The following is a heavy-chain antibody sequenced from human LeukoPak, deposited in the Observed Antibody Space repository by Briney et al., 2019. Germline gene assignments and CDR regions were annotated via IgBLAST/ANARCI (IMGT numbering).Heavy chain of an antibody. Sequence: PGGSLRLSCAASGLTFTGYWMSWVRQAPGKGLEWVANIKQDGSEKYYVDSVKGRFTISRDNAKNSLYLQMNSLRSEDTAVYYCARDSQGDDYFLVSTYWGQGTLVTVSS. CDR2: IKQDGSEK. CDR3: ARDSQGDDYFLVSTY. J-gene: IGHJ4*02. CDR1: GLTFTGYW. D-gene: IGHD5-12*01. V-gene: IGHV3-7*01.